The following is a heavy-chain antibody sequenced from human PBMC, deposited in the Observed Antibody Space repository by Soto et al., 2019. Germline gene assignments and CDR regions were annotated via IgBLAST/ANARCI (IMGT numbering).Heavy chain of an antibody. CDR1: GGSISSGGYY. Sequence: SETLSLTCTVSGGSISSGGYYWSWIRQHPGKGLEWIGYIYYSGSTYYNPSLKSRVTISVDTSKNQFSLKLSSVTAADTAVYYCARGDYDILTGYPVDYWGQGTLVTVSS. V-gene: IGHV4-31*03. CDR2: IYYSGST. J-gene: IGHJ4*02. CDR3: ARGDYDILTGYPVDY. D-gene: IGHD3-9*01.